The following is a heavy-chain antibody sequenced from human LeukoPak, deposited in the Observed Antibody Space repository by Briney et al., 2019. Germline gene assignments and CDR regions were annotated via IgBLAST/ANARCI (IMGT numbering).Heavy chain of an antibody. D-gene: IGHD5-18*01. J-gene: IGHJ3*02. CDR2: IYYSEST. CDR1: GGSVSSSSYY. CDR3: ARDPEWIQLSHAFDI. V-gene: IGHV4-39*07. Sequence: SETLSLTCTVSGGSVSSSSYYWGWIRQPPGKGLEWIGSIYYSESTYYNPSPKSRVTISVDTSKNQFSLKLSSVTAADTAVYYCARDPEWIQLSHAFDIWGQGTMVTVSS.